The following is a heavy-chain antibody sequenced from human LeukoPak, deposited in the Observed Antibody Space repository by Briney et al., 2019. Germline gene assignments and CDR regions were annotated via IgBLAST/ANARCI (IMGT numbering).Heavy chain of an antibody. V-gene: IGHV3-13*01. CDR3: ARSLYSYGEYYYYGMDV. Sequence: GWSLRLSCAASGFTFSSYDMHWVRQATGKGLEWVSAIGTAGDTYYPGSVKGRFTISRENAKNSLYLQMNSLRAGDTAVYYCARSLYSYGEYYYYGMDVWGQGTTVTVSS. D-gene: IGHD5-18*01. CDR1: GFTFSSYD. J-gene: IGHJ6*02. CDR2: IGTAGDT.